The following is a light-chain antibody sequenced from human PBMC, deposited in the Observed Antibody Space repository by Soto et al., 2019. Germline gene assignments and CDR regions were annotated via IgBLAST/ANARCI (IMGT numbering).Light chain of an antibody. V-gene: IGLV1-44*01. Sequence: QSVLTQPPSVSGTPGQWVTISCSGSSTNIGTNTVNWYYQLPGATPKLLIYNNDQWPSWVPCRFSGAKSGTAASLAISGLQSEDEADYYCAAWDDSLNGYVFGTGTKLTVL. CDR3: AAWDDSLNGYV. J-gene: IGLJ1*01. CDR1: STNIGTNT. CDR2: NND.